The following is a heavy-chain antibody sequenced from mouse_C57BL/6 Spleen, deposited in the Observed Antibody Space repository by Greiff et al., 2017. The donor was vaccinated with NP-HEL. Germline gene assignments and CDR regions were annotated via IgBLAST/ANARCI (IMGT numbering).Heavy chain of an antibody. Sequence: VKLVESGPGLVQPSQRLSITCTVSGFSLTSYGVHWVRQSPGKGLEWLGVIWSGGSTDYNAAFISRLSISKDNSKSQVFFKMNSLQADDTAIYYCARNPYDYDGFAYWGQGTLVTVSA. J-gene: IGHJ3*01. CDR2: IWSGGST. V-gene: IGHV2-2*01. CDR3: ARNPYDYDGFAY. D-gene: IGHD2-4*01. CDR1: GFSLTSYG.